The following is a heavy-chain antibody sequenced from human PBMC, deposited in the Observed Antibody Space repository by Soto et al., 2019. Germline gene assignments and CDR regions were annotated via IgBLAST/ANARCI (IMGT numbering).Heavy chain of an antibody. D-gene: IGHD2-2*01. CDR1: GFTFSNAW. CDR2: IKSKTDGGTT. V-gene: IGHV3-15*01. J-gene: IGHJ4*02. CDR3: PTDFPIVVVPAAHTFDY. Sequence: GGSLRLSCAASGFTFSNAWMSWVRQAPGKGLEWVGRIKSKTDGGTTDYAAPVKGRFTISRDDSKNTLYLQMNSLKTEDTAVYYCPTDFPIVVVPAAHTFDYWGQGTLVTVSS.